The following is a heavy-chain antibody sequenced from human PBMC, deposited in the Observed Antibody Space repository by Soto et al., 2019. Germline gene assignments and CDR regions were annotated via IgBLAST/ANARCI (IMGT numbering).Heavy chain of an antibody. J-gene: IGHJ4*02. CDR3: ARDLDGSGSYYTDY. D-gene: IGHD3-10*01. Sequence: ASVRVSCKASGYTFPNYGISWVRQAPGQGFEWMGWISPYKGNTNYAQKLQGRVTMTTDTSTSTAYMELRSLRSDDTAIYYCARDLDGSGSYYTDYWGQGTLVTVSS. CDR1: GYTFPNYG. CDR2: ISPYKGNT. V-gene: IGHV1-18*01.